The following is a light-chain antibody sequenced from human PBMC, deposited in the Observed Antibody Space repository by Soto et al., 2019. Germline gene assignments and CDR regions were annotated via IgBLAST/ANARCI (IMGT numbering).Light chain of an antibody. CDR1: SSDVGGHNY. CDR2: DVT. Sequence: QSVLTQPRSVSGSPGQSVTSSCTGTSSDVGGHNYVSWYQQHPGKAPQLMIYDVTKRPSGVPDRFSGSKSGSTASLTISGLQAEDEADYYCCSYAGSYTYVFGTGTKATV. V-gene: IGLV2-11*01. CDR3: CSYAGSYTYV. J-gene: IGLJ1*01.